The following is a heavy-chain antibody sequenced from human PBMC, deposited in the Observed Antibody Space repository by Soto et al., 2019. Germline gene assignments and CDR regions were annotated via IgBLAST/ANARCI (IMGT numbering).Heavy chain of an antibody. CDR1: GGSISSGGYY. V-gene: IGHV4-31*03. CDR2: IYYSGST. J-gene: IGHJ4*02. D-gene: IGHD2-21*01. CDR3: AREGLLLLIFDY. Sequence: QVQLQESGPGLVKPSQTLSLTCTVSGGSISSGGYYWSWIRQYPGKGREWIGYIYYSGSTYYNPSLQSRVTISVDTSKNQCSLKLSSVPAADTAGYYCAREGLLLLIFDYWGQGTLVTVSS.